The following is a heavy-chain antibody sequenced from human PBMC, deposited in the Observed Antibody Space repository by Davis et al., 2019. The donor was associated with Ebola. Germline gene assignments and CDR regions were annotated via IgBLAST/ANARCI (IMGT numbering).Heavy chain of an antibody. J-gene: IGHJ4*02. D-gene: IGHD3-16*01. CDR1: GFTFSSYW. Sequence: GESLKIPCAASGFTFSSYWMSWVRQAPGKGLEWVANIKQDGSEKYYVDSVKGRFTISRDNAKNSLYLQMNSLRAEDTAVYYCAAFGDYWGQGTLVTVSS. CDR3: AAFGDY. CDR2: IKQDGSEK. V-gene: IGHV3-7*03.